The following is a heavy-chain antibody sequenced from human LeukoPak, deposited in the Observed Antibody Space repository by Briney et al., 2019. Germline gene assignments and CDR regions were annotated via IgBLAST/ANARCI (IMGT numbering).Heavy chain of an antibody. D-gene: IGHD3-16*01. CDR2: IYPGDSDI. Sequence: GESLKISCKCSGYNFDSYWIGWVRQMPGKGPEWMVIIYPGDSDIKYSPSFEGQVTISADKSNSTAYLQWSSLKASDTAMYYCARRSSSGGYYFDYWGQGTLVTVSS. J-gene: IGHJ4*02. V-gene: IGHV5-51*01. CDR1: GYNFDSYW. CDR3: ARRSSSGGYYFDY.